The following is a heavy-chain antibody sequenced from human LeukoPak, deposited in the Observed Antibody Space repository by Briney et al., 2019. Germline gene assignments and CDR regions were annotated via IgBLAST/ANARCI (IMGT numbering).Heavy chain of an antibody. CDR2: IKQDGSEK. CDR1: GFTFSSYW. CDR3: ASTTVVEVRPLDAFDI. Sequence: GGSLRLSCAASGFTFSSYWMSWVRQAPGKGLEWVANIKQDGSEKYYVDSVKGRFTISRDNAKNSLYLQMNSLRAEDTAVYSCASTTVVEVRPLDAFDIWGQGQWSPSLQ. D-gene: IGHD4-23*01. V-gene: IGHV3-7*01. J-gene: IGHJ3*02.